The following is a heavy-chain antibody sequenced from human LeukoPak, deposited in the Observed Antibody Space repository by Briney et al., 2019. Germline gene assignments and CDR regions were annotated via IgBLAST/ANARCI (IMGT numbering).Heavy chain of an antibody. D-gene: IGHD6-19*01. CDR2: ISYDGSDK. V-gene: IGHV3-30*18. Sequence: PGGSLRLSCAASGFTFSTYGMHWVRQAPGKGLEWVAVISYDGSDKYYADSVKGRFTISRDNSKNTLYLQMNSLRAEDTAVYYCAKDSQRSRVWGDWFDPWGQGTLVTVSS. CDR1: GFTFSTYG. CDR3: AKDSQRSRVWGDWFDP. J-gene: IGHJ5*02.